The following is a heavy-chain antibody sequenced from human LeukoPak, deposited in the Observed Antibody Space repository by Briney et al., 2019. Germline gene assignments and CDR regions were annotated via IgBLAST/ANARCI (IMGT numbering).Heavy chain of an antibody. CDR3: ARGRHQKHCSSTSCYRQYYFDY. D-gene: IGHD2-2*02. CDR2: MNPNSGNT. J-gene: IGHJ4*02. Sequence: ASVKVSCKASGYTFTSYDINWVRQATGQGLEWMGWMNPNSGNTGYAQKFQGRVTITRNTSISTAYMELSSLRSEDTAVYYCARGRHQKHCSSTSCYRQYYFDYWGQGTLVTVSS. V-gene: IGHV1-8*03. CDR1: GYTFTSYD.